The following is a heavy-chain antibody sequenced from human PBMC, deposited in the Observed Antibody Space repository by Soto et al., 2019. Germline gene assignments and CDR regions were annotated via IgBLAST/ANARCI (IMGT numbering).Heavy chain of an antibody. V-gene: IGHV1-69*02. D-gene: IGHD1-26*01. CDR2: IIPILGIA. CDR3: AIWPGSGSDNWFDP. Sequence: ASVKVSCKASGGTFSSYTISWVRQAPGQGLEWMGRIIPILGIANYAQKFQGRVTITADKSTSTAYMELSSLRSEDTAVYYCAIWPGSGSDNWFDPWGQGTLVTVSS. J-gene: IGHJ5*02. CDR1: GGTFSSYT.